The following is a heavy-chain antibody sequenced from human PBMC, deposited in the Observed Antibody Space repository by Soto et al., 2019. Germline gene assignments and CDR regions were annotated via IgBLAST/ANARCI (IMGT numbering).Heavy chain of an antibody. Sequence: EVQLVESGGTLVQPGRSLRLSCAASGFKFSNYWMSWVRQAPGKGLEWVGNIKHDTSEAHYADSVKGRFTITRDNIKNFLFLQMNGLRADDTAPYYCARDGLLFSGPYRPSRFDYWGLGTLVTVSS. V-gene: IGHV3-7*03. CDR1: GFKFSNYW. J-gene: IGHJ4*02. D-gene: IGHD3-16*02. CDR2: IKHDTSEA. CDR3: ARDGLLFSGPYRPSRFDY.